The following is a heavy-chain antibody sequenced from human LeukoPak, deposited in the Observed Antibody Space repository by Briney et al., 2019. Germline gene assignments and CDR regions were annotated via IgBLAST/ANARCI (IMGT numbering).Heavy chain of an antibody. V-gene: IGHV4-34*01. Sequence: PSETLSLTCAVYGGSFSGYYWSWIRQPPGKGLEWIGEINHSGSTNYNPSLKSRVTISVDTSKNQFSLQLSSVTAADTAVYYCARGARYSYGPPLYYYGMDVWGQGTTVTVSS. J-gene: IGHJ6*02. CDR3: ARGARYSYGPPLYYYGMDV. D-gene: IGHD5-18*01. CDR2: INHSGST. CDR1: GGSFSGYY.